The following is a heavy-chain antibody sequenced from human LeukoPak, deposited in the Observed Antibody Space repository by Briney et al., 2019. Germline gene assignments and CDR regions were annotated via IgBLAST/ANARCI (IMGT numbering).Heavy chain of an antibody. D-gene: IGHD3-16*01. V-gene: IGHV1-2*02. J-gene: IGHJ4*02. CDR1: GYTFTGYY. CDR3: ARGFMITFGGGPDY. Sequence: ASVKVSCKASGYTFTGYYMHWVRQAPGQGLEWMGWINPNSGGTNYAQKFQGRVTMTRDMSTSTVYMELSSLRSEDTAVYYCARGFMITFGGGPDYWGQGTLVTVSS. CDR2: INPNSGGT.